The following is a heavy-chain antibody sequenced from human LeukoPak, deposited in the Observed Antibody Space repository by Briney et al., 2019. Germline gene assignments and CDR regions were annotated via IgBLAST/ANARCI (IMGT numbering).Heavy chain of an antibody. CDR3: AKGAIEYQLPELLVRDDWFDP. V-gene: IGHV3-23*01. D-gene: IGHD2-2*01. CDR1: GFTFSSYA. CDR2: ISGSGGST. Sequence: GGSLRLSCAASGFTFSSYAMSWVRQAPGKGLEWVSAISGSGGSTYYADSVKGRFTISRDNSKNTLYLQMNSLRAEDTAVYYCAKGAIEYQLPELLVRDDWFDPWGQGTLVTVSS. J-gene: IGHJ5*02.